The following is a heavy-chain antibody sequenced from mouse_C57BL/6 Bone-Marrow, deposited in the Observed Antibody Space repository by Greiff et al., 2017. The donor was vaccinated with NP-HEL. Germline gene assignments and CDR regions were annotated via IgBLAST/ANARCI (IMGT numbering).Heavy chain of an antibody. Sequence: EVKLMESGGGLVKPGGSLKLSCAASGFTFSSYAMSWVRQTPEKRLEWVATISDGGSYTYYPDNVKGRFTISRDNAKNNLYLQMSHLKSEDTAMYYCARDDGYDVWDFDVWGTGTTVTVSS. CDR1: GFTFSSYA. CDR3: ARDDGYDVWDFDV. V-gene: IGHV5-4*01. CDR2: ISDGGSYT. D-gene: IGHD2-2*01. J-gene: IGHJ1*03.